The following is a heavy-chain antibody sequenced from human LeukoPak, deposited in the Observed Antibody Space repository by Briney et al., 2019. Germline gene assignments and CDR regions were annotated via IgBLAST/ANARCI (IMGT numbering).Heavy chain of an antibody. CDR2: ISSVGSPI. CDR1: GFSITSYS. J-gene: IGHJ4*02. CDR3: ARDRSSYYLDY. V-gene: IGHV3-48*01. D-gene: IGHD6-13*01. Sequence: GGSLRLSCAASGFSITSYSMNWVRQAPGKGLEWLSYISSVGSPIYYADSVKGRFTISRDIAKNSLFLQMNSLRPEDTAVYYCARDRSSYYLDYWGQGTLVTVSS.